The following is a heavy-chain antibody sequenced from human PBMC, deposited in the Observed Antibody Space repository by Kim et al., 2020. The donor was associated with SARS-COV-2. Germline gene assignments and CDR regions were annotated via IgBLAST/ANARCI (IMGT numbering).Heavy chain of an antibody. Sequence: GGSLRLSCAASGFTFSSYGMHWVRQAPGKGLEWVAVISYDGSNKYYADSVKGRFTISRDNSKNTLYLQMNSLRAEDTAVYYCAKDNLDGDYSGYFDYWGQGTLVTVSS. CDR3: AKDNLDGDYSGYFDY. V-gene: IGHV3-30*18. CDR1: GFTFSSYG. D-gene: IGHD4-17*01. CDR2: ISYDGSNK. J-gene: IGHJ4*02.